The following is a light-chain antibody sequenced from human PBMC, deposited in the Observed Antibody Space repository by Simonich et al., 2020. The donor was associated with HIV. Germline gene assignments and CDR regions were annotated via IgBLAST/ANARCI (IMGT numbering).Light chain of an antibody. J-gene: IGKJ2*01. CDR3: QQSYSTLYT. Sequence: DIQMTQSPSSLSASVGDRFTITYRASQSITSYLNWYQQKQGKAPKLLIYAASSLQSGVPSRFSGSGSGTDFTLTISSLQPEDFATYYCQQSYSTLYTFGQGTKLEIK. CDR1: QSITSY. CDR2: AAS. V-gene: IGKV1-39*01.